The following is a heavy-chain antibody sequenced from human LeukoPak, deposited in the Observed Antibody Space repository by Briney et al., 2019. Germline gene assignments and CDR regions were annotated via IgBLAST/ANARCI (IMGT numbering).Heavy chain of an antibody. D-gene: IGHD6-13*01. J-gene: IGHJ4*02. CDR2: ICGSGGST. CDR3: AKVKAAALGGLDY. Sequence: PGGSLRLSCAASGFTFSSYAMNWVRQAPGKGLEWVSAICGSGGSTYYADSVKGRFTISRDNSKNTLYLQMNSLRAEDTAVYYCAKVKAAALGGLDYWGQGTLVTVSS. CDR1: GFTFSSYA. V-gene: IGHV3-23*01.